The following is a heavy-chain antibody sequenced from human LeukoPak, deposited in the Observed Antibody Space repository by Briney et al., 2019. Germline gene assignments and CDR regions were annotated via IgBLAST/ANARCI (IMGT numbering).Heavy chain of an antibody. Sequence: GGSLRLSCAASGFTFSSYAMSWVRQAPGKGLEWVAVIWYDGSNKYYADSVKGRFTISRDNSKNTLYLQMNSLRAEDTAVYYCARDKNSPWYYYDSSGYSDAFDIWGQGTMVTVSS. D-gene: IGHD3-22*01. J-gene: IGHJ3*02. CDR1: GFTFSSYA. CDR2: IWYDGSNK. CDR3: ARDKNSPWYYYDSSGYSDAFDI. V-gene: IGHV3-33*08.